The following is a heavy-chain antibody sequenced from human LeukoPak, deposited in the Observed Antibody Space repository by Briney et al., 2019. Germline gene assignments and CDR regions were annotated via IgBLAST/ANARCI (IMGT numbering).Heavy chain of an antibody. Sequence: SETLSLTCAVYGGSFSGYYWSWIRQPPGKGLEWIGEINHSGSTSYNPSLKSRVTISVDTSKNQFSLKLSSVTAADTAVYYCARGVLRYFDWLSVYMDVWGKGTTVTVSS. CDR3: ARGVLRYFDWLSVYMDV. CDR1: GGSFSGYY. CDR2: INHSGST. V-gene: IGHV4-34*01. J-gene: IGHJ6*03. D-gene: IGHD3-9*01.